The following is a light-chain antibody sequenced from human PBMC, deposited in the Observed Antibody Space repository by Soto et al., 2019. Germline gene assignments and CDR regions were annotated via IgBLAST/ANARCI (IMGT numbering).Light chain of an antibody. Sequence: QSALTHPASVSGSPGQSITISCTGTRSDVGGYNYVSWYQHHPGKAPKLLIYDVSNRPSGVSNRFSGSKSDNTASLTISGLQPEDEADYYCSSYTTSNTRQIVFGTGTKLTVL. CDR1: RSDVGGYNY. CDR3: SSYTTSNTRQIV. J-gene: IGLJ1*01. CDR2: DVS. V-gene: IGLV2-14*03.